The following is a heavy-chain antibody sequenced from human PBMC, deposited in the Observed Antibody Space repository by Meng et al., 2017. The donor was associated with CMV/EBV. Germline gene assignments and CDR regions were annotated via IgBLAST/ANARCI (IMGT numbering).Heavy chain of an antibody. J-gene: IGHJ6*02. D-gene: IGHD2-2*01. CDR2: IYYSGST. Sequence: SETLSLTCTVSGGSISSYYWSWIRQPPGKGLEWIGYIYYSGSTNYNPSLKSRVTISVDTSKNQFSLKLSSVTAADTAMYYCARVRVPAATYYYYGMDVWGQGTTVTAP. CDR1: GGSISSYY. V-gene: IGHV4-59*01. CDR3: ARVRVPAATYYYYGMDV.